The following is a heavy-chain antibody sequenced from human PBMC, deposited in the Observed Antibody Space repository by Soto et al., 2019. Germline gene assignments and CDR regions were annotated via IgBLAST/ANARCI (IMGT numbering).Heavy chain of an antibody. CDR3: ASTEDFFDY. V-gene: IGHV4-31*03. CDR1: VVSLTIGTYY. Sequence: SETLCLTCSFSVVSLTIGTYYWSWIRQHPGKGLEWIGYIFYSGSTDYNPSLKSRVNISVDTSKNQFSLKLSSVTAADTAVYYCASTEDFFDYWGQGTMVTVSS. J-gene: IGHJ4*02. CDR2: IFYSGST.